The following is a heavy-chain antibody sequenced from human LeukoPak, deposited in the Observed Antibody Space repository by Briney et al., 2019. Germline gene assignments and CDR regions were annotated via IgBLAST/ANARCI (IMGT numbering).Heavy chain of an antibody. V-gene: IGHV3-23*01. CDR2: IGGSGGST. Sequence: PGGSLRLSCVVSGFTFSSYAMSWVRQAPGKGLEWVSFIGGSGGSTYYADSVKGRFTISRDNSKNTLYLQMNSLRAEDTAVYYCAENGGNIYSNYYFDYWGQGTLVTVST. CDR1: GFTFSSYA. CDR3: AENGGNIYSNYYFDY. D-gene: IGHD4-11*01. J-gene: IGHJ4*02.